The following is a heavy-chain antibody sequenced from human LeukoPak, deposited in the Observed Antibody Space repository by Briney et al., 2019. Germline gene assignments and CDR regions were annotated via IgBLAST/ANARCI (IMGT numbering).Heavy chain of an antibody. V-gene: IGHV3-9*01. CDR3: ARDSSSSGVYFDY. CDR1: GFTFDDYA. D-gene: IGHD6-6*01. CDR2: ISWNSGSI. Sequence: PGGSLRLSCAASGFTFDDYAMHWVRQAPGKGLEWVSGISWNSGSIGYADSVKGRFTISRGNAKNSLYLQMNSLRAEDTALYYCARDSSSSGVYFDYWGQGTLVTVSS. J-gene: IGHJ4*02.